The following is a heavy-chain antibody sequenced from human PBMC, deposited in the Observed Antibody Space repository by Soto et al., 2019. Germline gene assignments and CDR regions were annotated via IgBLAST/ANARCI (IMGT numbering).Heavy chain of an antibody. CDR3: VKDGNNYAVDV. J-gene: IGHJ6*02. CDR2: ISWDSGSE. CDR1: GFTFDDHA. V-gene: IGHV3-9*01. D-gene: IGHD5-18*01. Sequence: VQLVESGGGLVQPSRSLRLSCTASGFTFDDHAMHWVRQAPGKGPEWVSGISWDSGSEVYADSVRGRFTIFRDNAKNSLYLQMNSLRAEDTALYYCVKDGNNYAVDVWGQGTTVIVSS.